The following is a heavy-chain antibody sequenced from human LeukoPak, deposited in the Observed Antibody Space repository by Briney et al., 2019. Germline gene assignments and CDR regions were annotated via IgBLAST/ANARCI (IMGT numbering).Heavy chain of an antibody. Sequence: ASVKVSCKAYGYTFTTYYMHWVRQAPGQGLEWMGIINPSGGSTSYAQKFQGRVTMTRDTSTSTVYMKLSSLRSEDTAVYYCARVFIGFNAFDIWGQGTMVTVSS. CDR1: GYTFTTYY. CDR3: ARVFIGFNAFDI. D-gene: IGHD1-26*01. CDR2: INPSGGST. J-gene: IGHJ3*02. V-gene: IGHV1-46*01.